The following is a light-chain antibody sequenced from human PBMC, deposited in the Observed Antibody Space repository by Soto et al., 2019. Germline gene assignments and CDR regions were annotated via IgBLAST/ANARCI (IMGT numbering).Light chain of an antibody. CDR2: GAS. CDR1: QSVSSSY. Sequence: EIVLTQSPGTLSLSPGERDTLSCRASQSVSSSYLAWYQQKPGQAPRLLIYGASSRATGIPDRFSGSGSGTDFALTISRLEPEDFAVYYCQQYGSSPYTFGQRTKVEIK. V-gene: IGKV3-20*01. J-gene: IGKJ2*01. CDR3: QQYGSSPYT.